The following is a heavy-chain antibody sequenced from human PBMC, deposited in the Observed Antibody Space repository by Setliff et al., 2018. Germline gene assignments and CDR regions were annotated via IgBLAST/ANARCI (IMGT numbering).Heavy chain of an antibody. CDR3: ARRRRFDSGGPRSPWYFDL. J-gene: IGHJ2*01. CDR2: IYPRDSDT. V-gene: IGHV5-51*01. Sequence: PGESLKISCKGSGYSFTSHWIGWVRQMPGKGLEWMGIIYPRDSDTRYSPSFQGQVTISADKSISTAYLQWSSLKASDTAFYYCARRRRFDSGGPRSPWYFDLWGRGTLVTVSS. CDR1: GYSFTSHW. D-gene: IGHD3-22*01.